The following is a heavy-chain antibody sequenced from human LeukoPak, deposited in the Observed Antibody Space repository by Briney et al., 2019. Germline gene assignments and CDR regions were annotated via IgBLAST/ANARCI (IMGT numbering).Heavy chain of an antibody. V-gene: IGHV3-48*03. J-gene: IGHJ4*02. D-gene: IGHD2-2*01. CDR2: ISISGNTI. CDR1: GFTFSSYA. Sequence: PGGSLRLSCAASGFTFSSYAMNCVRQAPGKGLEWISYISISGNTIYYADSVKGRFTISRDNAKNSLYLQMNSLRAEDTAVYYCARDITSSSSNWGQGTLVTVSS. CDR3: ARDITSSSSN.